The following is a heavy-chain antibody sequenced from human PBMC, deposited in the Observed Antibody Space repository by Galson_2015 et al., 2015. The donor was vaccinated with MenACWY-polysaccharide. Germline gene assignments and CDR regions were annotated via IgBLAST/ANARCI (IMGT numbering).Heavy chain of an antibody. J-gene: IGHJ6*02. CDR1: GFTVSREY. D-gene: IGHD2-15*01. Sequence: LRLSCAASGFTVSREYMSWVRQAPGKGLEWASDIYSGGSTYYADSVKGRFTISRDNSKNTLYLQMNSLRAEDTAVYYCARVVYFYYGMDVWGQGTTVTVSS. CDR2: IYSGGST. CDR3: ARVVYFYYGMDV. V-gene: IGHV3-53*01.